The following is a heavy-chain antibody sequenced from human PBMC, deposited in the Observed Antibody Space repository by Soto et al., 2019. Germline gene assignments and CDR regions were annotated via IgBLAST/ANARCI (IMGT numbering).Heavy chain of an antibody. CDR3: AKAPGGAMGPLDY. D-gene: IGHD3-16*01. CDR2: ISGSGGRT. V-gene: IGHV3-23*01. Sequence: LRLSCAASGFTFISYAMTWVRQAPGKGLEWVSAISGSGGRTYYADSVKGRFTISRDNSKNTLFLRTDSLRAEDTAVYFCAKAPGGAMGPLDYWGQGTLVTVSS. J-gene: IGHJ4*02. CDR1: GFTFISYA.